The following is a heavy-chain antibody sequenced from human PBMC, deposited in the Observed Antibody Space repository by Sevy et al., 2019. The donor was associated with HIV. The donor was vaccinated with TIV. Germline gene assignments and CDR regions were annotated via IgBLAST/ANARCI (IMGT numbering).Heavy chain of an antibody. J-gene: IGHJ4*02. V-gene: IGHV3-11*01. CDR3: ARDNRRGDRWLQLTYDY. CDR1: GFTFSDYY. D-gene: IGHD5-18*01. CDR2: ISPSGFIK. Sequence: GGSLRLSCVASGFTFSDYYMSWIRQAPGKGLEWVSYISPSGFIKHNGDSVKGRFIISRDNAKNSLFLQMNSLGPDDTAVYFCARDNRRGDRWLQLTYDYWGQGTLVTVSS.